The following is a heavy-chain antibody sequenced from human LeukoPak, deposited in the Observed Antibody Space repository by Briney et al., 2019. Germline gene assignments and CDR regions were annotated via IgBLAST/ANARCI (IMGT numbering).Heavy chain of an antibody. V-gene: IGHV1-2*02. J-gene: IGHJ6*03. Sequence: ASAKVSCKASGYTFTGYYMHWVRQAPGQGLEWMGWINPNSGGTNYAQKFQGRVTMTRDTSISTAYMELSRLRSDDTAVYYCARWSGSAGYYYYYYMDVWGKGTTVTVSS. D-gene: IGHD3-10*01. CDR1: GYTFTGYY. CDR2: INPNSGGT. CDR3: ARWSGSAGYYYYYYMDV.